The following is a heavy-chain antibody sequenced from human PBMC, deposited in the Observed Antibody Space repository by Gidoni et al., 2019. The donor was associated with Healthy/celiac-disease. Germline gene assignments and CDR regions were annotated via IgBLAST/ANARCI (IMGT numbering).Heavy chain of an antibody. D-gene: IGHD5-18*01. J-gene: IGHJ4*01. Sequence: QVQLVESGGGVVQPGRSLRLSCAASGFTFSSYGMHWVRQAPGKGLEWVAVISYDGSNKYYADSVKGRFTISRDNSKNTLYLQMNSLRAEDTAVYYCAKLLGYSYGSEFDYWGQGTLVTVSS. CDR2: ISYDGSNK. CDR1: GFTFSSYG. CDR3: AKLLGYSYGSEFDY. V-gene: IGHV3-30*18.